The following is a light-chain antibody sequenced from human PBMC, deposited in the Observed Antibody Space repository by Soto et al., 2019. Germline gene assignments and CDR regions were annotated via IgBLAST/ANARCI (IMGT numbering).Light chain of an antibody. CDR3: QSYDSSLSGVV. V-gene: IGLV1-40*01. J-gene: IGLJ2*01. CDR1: SSNIGASYD. Sequence: QPVLTQPPSVSGAPGQRVTISCTGSSSNIGASYDVHWYQHLPGTAPKLLIYGNTNRPSGVPDRFSGSKSGTSASLAITGLQAEDEADYYCQSYDSSLSGVVFGGGTKLTV. CDR2: GNT.